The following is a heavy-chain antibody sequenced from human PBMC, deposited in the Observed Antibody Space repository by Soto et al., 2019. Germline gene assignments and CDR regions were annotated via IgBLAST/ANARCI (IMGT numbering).Heavy chain of an antibody. V-gene: IGHV1-3*01. CDR1: GYTFTSYA. CDR2: INAGNGNT. J-gene: IGHJ2*01. Sequence: QVQLVQSGAEVTKPGASVKVSCKASGYTFTSYAVHWVRQAPGQRLEWMGWINAGNGNTKYAQKFQGRVTITRDTSASTAYMELSSLISEDTAVYYCARDNGGTNYFDLWGRGTLVTVSS. CDR3: ARDNGGTNYFDL. D-gene: IGHD2-15*01.